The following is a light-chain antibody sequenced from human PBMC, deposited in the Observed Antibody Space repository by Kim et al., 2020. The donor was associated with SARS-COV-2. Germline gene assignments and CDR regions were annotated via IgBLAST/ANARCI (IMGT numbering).Light chain of an antibody. Sequence: SSELTQDPAVSVALGQTVRISCQGDSLRNYYASWHQQKPGQAPVLVVYDKNNRPSGIPDRFSASSSGNTASLTITGAQAEDEADYHCSSRDSSGNHVVFG. CDR1: SLRNYY. V-gene: IGLV3-19*01. CDR2: DKN. J-gene: IGLJ2*01. CDR3: SSRDSSGNHVV.